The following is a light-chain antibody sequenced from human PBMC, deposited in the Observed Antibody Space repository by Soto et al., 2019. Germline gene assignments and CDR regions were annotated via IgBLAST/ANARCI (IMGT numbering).Light chain of an antibody. CDR2: GAS. V-gene: IGKV3-20*01. J-gene: IGKJ4*01. CDR1: QSVSSNY. CDR3: QQYGSSLLT. Sequence: EIVLTQSPGTLSLSPGERATLSCRASQSVSSNYLAWYQQKPGQAPRLRIYGASSRATGIPDRFSGSGSGTDFTLTISRLEPEDFAVYYCQQYGSSLLTFGGGTKVEIK.